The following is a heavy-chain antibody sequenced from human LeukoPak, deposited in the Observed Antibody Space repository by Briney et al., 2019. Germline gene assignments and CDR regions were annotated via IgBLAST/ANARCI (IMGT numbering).Heavy chain of an antibody. D-gene: IGHD3-10*01. J-gene: IGHJ6*03. CDR2: VNPNSGGT. CDR3: ARADRGNYYYYYMDV. CDR1: GYTFTSYY. V-gene: IGHV1-2*02. Sequence: ASVKVSCKASGYTFTSYYMHWLRQAPGQGLEWMGWVNPNSGGTNYAQKFQGRVTMTRDTSISTAYMELSRLRSDDTAVYYCARADRGNYYYYYMDVWGKGTTVTISS.